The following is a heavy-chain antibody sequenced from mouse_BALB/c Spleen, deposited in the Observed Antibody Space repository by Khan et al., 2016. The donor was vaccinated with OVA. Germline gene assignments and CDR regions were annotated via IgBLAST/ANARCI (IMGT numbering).Heavy chain of an antibody. CDR3: ASHLSGSVAY. CDR2: ISSGGDYT. V-gene: IGHV5-6*01. Sequence: EVMLVESGGDLVKPGGSLKLSCAASGFTFSSYSMSWVRQTPDQRLEWVAFISSGGDYTYYLDSVKGRFTISRDNSKNTLYLQLSNLKSEDTAVYYCASHLSGSVAYWGQGTLVTVSA. D-gene: IGHD4-1*01. CDR1: GFTFSSYS. J-gene: IGHJ3*01.